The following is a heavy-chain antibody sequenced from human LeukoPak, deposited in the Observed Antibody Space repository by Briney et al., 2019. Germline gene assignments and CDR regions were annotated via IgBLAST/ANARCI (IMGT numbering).Heavy chain of an antibody. CDR2: IYSGGST. Sequence: PGGSLRLSCAASGFTVSSNYMSWVRQAPGKGLEWVSVIYSGGSTYYADSVKGRFTISRDNSKNTLYLQMNSLSAEDTAVYYCVREGDYADFDYWGQGTLVTVSS. J-gene: IGHJ4*02. D-gene: IGHD4-17*01. CDR3: VREGDYADFDY. V-gene: IGHV3-66*01. CDR1: GFTVSSNY.